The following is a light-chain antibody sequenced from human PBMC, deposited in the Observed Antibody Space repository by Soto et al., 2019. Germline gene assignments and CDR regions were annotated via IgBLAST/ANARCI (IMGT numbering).Light chain of an antibody. J-gene: IGLJ2*01. CDR2: DNN. CDR3: ATWDGSLPGEV. V-gene: IGLV1-51*01. CDR1: SSNIGNNY. Sequence: QYMLTQSPSVSAAPGQKVTISCSGSSSNIGNNYVSWYQQLPGTAPKLLIYDNNKRPSGIPDRFSGSKSGTSGTLDITGLQTGDEADYYCATWDGSLPGEVFGGGTKVTV.